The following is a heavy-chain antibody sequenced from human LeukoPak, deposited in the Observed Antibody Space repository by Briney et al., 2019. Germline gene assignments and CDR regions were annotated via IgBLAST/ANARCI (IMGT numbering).Heavy chain of an antibody. V-gene: IGHV3-23*01. CDR1: GFTFSSYA. CDR2: ISGSGGST. Sequence: PGGSLRLSCAASGFTFSSYAMSWVRQAPGKGLEWVSAISGSGGSTYYADSVKGRFTISRDNSKNTLYLQMNSLRAEDTAVYYCAKDVAVAGTGTGGYNWFDPWGQGTLVTVSS. D-gene: IGHD6-19*01. CDR3: AKDVAVAGTGTGGYNWFDP. J-gene: IGHJ5*02.